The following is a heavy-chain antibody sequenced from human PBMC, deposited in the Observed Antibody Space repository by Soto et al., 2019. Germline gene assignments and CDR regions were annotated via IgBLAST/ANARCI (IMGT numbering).Heavy chain of an antibody. CDR2: TYYRSKWYN. CDR3: ARDLRGMVAAGWENWFDP. D-gene: IGHD2-15*01. Sequence: SQTLSLTCAISGDSVSSNGAAWNWIRQSPSRGLEWLGRTYYRSKWYNDYAVSVKSRITINPDTSKNQFFLQLNSVTPEDTAVYYCARDLRGMVAAGWENWFDPWGQGTLVTVSS. J-gene: IGHJ5*02. CDR1: GDSVSSNGAA. V-gene: IGHV6-1*01.